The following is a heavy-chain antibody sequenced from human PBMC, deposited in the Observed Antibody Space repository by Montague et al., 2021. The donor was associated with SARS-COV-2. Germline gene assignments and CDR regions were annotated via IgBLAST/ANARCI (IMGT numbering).Heavy chain of an antibody. CDR3: VRDHPYGGPRGAYDT. J-gene: IGHJ3*02. D-gene: IGHD4-23*01. CDR1: GGSITGYY. CDR2: IYDGGAV. V-gene: IGHV4-59*01. Sequence: SDTLSLTRTVSGGSITGYYWSWLRRSPGKGLEWIAYIYDGGAVNXNPSLGSRVTISTDTSKNQLSLKVNSVTAADTAVYYCVRDHPYGGPRGAYDTWGQGTVVTVAS.